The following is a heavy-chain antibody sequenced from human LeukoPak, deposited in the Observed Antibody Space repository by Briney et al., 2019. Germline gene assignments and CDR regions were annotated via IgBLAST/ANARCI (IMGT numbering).Heavy chain of an antibody. CDR1: GGSISSSSYY. CDR2: IYYSGST. D-gene: IGHD3-10*01. Sequence: SETLSLTCTVSGGSISSSSYYWGWIRQPPGKGLEWIGSIYYSGSTYYNPSLKSRVTISVDTSKNQFSLKLSSVTAADTAVYYCARDIHYYGSGSFGADYYYYMDVWGKGTTVTISS. V-gene: IGHV4-39*07. CDR3: ARDIHYYGSGSFGADYYYYMDV. J-gene: IGHJ6*03.